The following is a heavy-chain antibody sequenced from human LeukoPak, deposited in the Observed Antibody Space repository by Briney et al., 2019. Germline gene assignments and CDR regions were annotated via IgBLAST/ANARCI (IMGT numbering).Heavy chain of an antibody. CDR1: GGSISSLY. CDR2: VYYSGTT. J-gene: IGHJ4*02. CDR3: ARVGRWLPIDY. V-gene: IGHV4-59*11. Sequence: SETLSLTCTVSGGSISSLYWSWIRQPPGKGLEWIGCVYYSGTTNYNPSLKSRVTISVDTSKNQFSLKLSSVTAADTAVYYCARVGRWLPIDYWGQGTLVTVSS. D-gene: IGHD5-24*01.